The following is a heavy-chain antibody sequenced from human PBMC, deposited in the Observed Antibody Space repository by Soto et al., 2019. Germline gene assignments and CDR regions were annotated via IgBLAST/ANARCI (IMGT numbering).Heavy chain of an antibody. CDR1: GFSITDNGEG. V-gene: IGHV2-5*02. CDR2: IYWADDK. J-gene: IGHJ4*02. Sequence: QIALKESGPTLVKPTQTLTLTCTFSGFSITDNGEGAGWIRQPPGKALEWLALIYWADDKRYSPSLRNRLTITLDNSKDQVILTMTDMGPADTATYYCAHGYVQLLATFHYFDSWGQGTQVTVSS. CDR3: AHGYVQLLATFHYFDS. D-gene: IGHD2-2*01.